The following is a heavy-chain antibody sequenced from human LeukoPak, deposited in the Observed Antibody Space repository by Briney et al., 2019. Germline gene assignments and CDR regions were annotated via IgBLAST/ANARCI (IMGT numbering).Heavy chain of an antibody. CDR3: AKDINGITIGCGMDV. V-gene: IGHV3-9*01. Sequence: GRSLRLSCAASGFTFDDYAMHWVRQAPGKGLEWVSGISWNSGSIGYADSVKGRFTISRDNAKNSLYLQMNSLRAEDTALYYCAKDINGITIGCGMDVWGQGTTVTVSS. J-gene: IGHJ6*02. D-gene: IGHD3-9*01. CDR2: ISWNSGSI. CDR1: GFTFDDYA.